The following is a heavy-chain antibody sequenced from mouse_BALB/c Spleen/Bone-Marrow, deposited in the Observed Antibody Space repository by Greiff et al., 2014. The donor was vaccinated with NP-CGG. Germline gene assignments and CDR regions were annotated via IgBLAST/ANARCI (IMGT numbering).Heavy chain of an antibody. J-gene: IGHJ3*01. CDR1: GYAFSSYW. D-gene: IGHD2-4*01. Sequence: QVQLQQSGAELVRPGSSVKISCKASGYAFSSYWMNWVKQRPGQGLEWIGQIYPGDGDTNYNGKFKGKATLTADKSSSTAYMQLSSLTSEDSAVYFFAREGYDYDWFAYWGQGTLVTVSA. CDR2: IYPGDGDT. V-gene: IGHV1-80*01. CDR3: AREGYDYDWFAY.